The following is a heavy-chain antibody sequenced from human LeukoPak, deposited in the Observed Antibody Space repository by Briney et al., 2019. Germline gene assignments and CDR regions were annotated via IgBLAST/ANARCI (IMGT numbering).Heavy chain of an antibody. Sequence: PGGSLRLSCAASGFTFSYHWMTWVRQAPGKGLEWVANIKNDGAVKNYVDSVKGRFTISRDNAKNSLYLQMNSLRAEDTAVYFCARGFHSFDIWGQGTMVTVSS. CDR2: IKNDGAVK. V-gene: IGHV3-7*03. J-gene: IGHJ3*02. CDR3: ARGFHSFDI. CDR1: GFTFSYHW.